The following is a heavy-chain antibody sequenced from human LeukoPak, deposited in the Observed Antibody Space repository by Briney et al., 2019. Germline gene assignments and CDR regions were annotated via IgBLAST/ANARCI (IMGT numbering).Heavy chain of an antibody. V-gene: IGHV1-24*01. CDR3: ATLIYPGIAAAGSGYFDY. CDR2: FDPEDGET. J-gene: IGHJ4*02. Sequence: APVKVSCKASGGTFSSYAISWVRQAPGKGLEWMGGFDPEDGETIYAQKFQGRVTMTEDTSTDTAYMELSSLRSEDTAVYYCATLIYPGIAAAGSGYFDYWGQGTLVTVSS. CDR1: GGTFSSYA. D-gene: IGHD6-13*01.